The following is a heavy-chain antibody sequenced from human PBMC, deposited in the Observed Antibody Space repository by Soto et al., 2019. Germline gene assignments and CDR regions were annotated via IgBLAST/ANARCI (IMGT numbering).Heavy chain of an antibody. D-gene: IGHD2-15*01. V-gene: IGHV2-5*02. Sequence: QITLKESGPTLVKPTQTLTLTCTFSGFSLSTSGVGVGWIRQPPGKALEWLALIYWDDDKRYSPSLKSRLTITKXTTXXQXVLTMTNMDPVDTATYYCAHRRSYCSGGSCYSGFDYWGQGTLVTVSS. CDR2: IYWDDDK. J-gene: IGHJ4*02. CDR3: AHRRSYCSGGSCYSGFDY. CDR1: GFSLSTSGVG.